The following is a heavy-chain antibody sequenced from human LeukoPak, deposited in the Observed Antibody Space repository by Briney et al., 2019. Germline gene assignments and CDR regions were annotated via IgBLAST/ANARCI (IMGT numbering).Heavy chain of an antibody. CDR3: ASPYPREYCSTSSCYFNY. CDR1: GYSFTNYW. D-gene: IGHD2-2*01. V-gene: IGHV5-51*01. Sequence: GESLKISCKASGYSFTNYWIGWVRQMPGKGLEWMGIIYPGDSDTRYSPSFQGQVTISADKSINTAYLQWSSLEASDTAMYYCASPYPREYCSTSSCYFNYWGQGTLVTVSS. J-gene: IGHJ4*02. CDR2: IYPGDSDT.